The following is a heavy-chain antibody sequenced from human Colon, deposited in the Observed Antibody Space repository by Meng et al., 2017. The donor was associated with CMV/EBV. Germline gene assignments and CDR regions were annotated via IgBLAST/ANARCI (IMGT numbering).Heavy chain of an antibody. CDR2: FSTEGNT. CDR3: ADIFHFGV. V-gene: IGHV3-53*01. Sequence: GESLKISCAASGFNVNTQYMYWVRQAPGRGLEWVSTFSTEGNTYYADFVKGRFAISRDISKNTLSPQMDSLRVDDTAIYFCADIFHFGVWGHGTTVTVSS. CDR1: GFNVNTQY. D-gene: IGHD3-3*01. J-gene: IGHJ6*02.